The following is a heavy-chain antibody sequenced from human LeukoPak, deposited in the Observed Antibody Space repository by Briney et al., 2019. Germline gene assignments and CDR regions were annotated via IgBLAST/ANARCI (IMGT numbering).Heavy chain of an antibody. V-gene: IGHV1-69*05. CDR2: IIPIFGTA. Sequence: SVKVSCKASGGTFSCYAISWERHAPGQGLEWMGGIIPIFGTANYAQKFQGRVTITTDESTSTAYMELSSLRSEDTAVYYCARGFRGYSSSWYLFDYWGQGTLVTVSS. J-gene: IGHJ4*02. CDR3: ARGFRGYSSSWYLFDY. CDR1: GGTFSCYA. D-gene: IGHD6-13*01.